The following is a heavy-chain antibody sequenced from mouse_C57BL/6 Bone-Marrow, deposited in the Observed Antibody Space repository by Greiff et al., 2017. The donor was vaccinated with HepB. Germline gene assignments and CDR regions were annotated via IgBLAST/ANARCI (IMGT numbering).Heavy chain of an antibody. CDR1: GFSLTSYG. J-gene: IGHJ1*03. Sequence: VQLQESGPGLVAPAQTLSLSCTASGFSLTSYGVSWVRQPPGKGLEWLGVIWGDGSSNYYSALISRLSISKDTTKSQVYLTLNSLQTDDTATYYDANGLGCFTTVGPCWYFDGWGTGTTVTVAS. V-gene: IGHV2-3*01. D-gene: IGHD1-1*01. CDR3: ANGLGCFTTVGPCWYFDG. CDR2: IWGDGSS.